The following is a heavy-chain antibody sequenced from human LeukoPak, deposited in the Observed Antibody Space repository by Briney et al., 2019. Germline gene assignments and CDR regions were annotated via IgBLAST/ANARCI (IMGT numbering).Heavy chain of an antibody. CDR3: ARAEVRGVLNYYYYYGMDV. Sequence: ASVKVSCKASGYTCTSYAMHWVRQAPGQRLEWMGWINAGNGNTKYSQKFQGRVTITRDTSASTAYMELSSLRSEDTSVYYCARAEVRGVLNYYYYYGMDVWGKGTTVTVSS. D-gene: IGHD3-10*01. CDR2: INAGNGNT. J-gene: IGHJ6*04. V-gene: IGHV1-3*01. CDR1: GYTCTSYA.